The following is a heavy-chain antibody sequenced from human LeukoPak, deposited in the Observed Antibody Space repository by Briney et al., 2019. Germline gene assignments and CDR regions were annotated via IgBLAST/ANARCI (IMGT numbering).Heavy chain of an antibody. V-gene: IGHV5-51*01. CDR3: ARSRSNVGYYFDY. CDR2: IFPSDSDT. Sequence: GEPLKISCKGSGYSFSTYWIGWVRQLPGIGLELMGIIFPSDSDTIYSPSFRGQVSISADKSTGTAYLQWSSLKASDTAMYYCARSRSNVGYYFDYWGQGTLVTVSS. D-gene: IGHD3-10*01. CDR1: GYSFSTYW. J-gene: IGHJ4*02.